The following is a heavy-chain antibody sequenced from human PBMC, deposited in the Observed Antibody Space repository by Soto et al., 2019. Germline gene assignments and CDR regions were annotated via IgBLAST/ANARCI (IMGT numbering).Heavy chain of an antibody. CDR3: ARDRASSWYYFDY. CDR1: GFTFSSYG. V-gene: IGHV3-33*01. J-gene: IGHJ4*02. Sequence: PGGSLRLSCAASGFTFSSYGMHWVRQAPGKGLEWVAVIWYDGSNKYYADSVKGRFTISRDNSKNTLYLQMNSLRAEDTAVYYCARDRASSWYYFDYWGQGTLVIVSS. D-gene: IGHD6-13*01. CDR2: IWYDGSNK.